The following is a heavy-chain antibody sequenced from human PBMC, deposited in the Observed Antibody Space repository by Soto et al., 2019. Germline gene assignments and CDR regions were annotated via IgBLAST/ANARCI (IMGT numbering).Heavy chain of an antibody. CDR1: GYSFTSDW. J-gene: IGHJ4*02. Sequence: LGESLKISCKGSGYSFTSDWIAWVHQMPGKGLEWMGMIYPGDSDTRYSPSFQGQVTISADKSISTAYLQWSTLKASDSAMYYCARWYSSGWYYFDYWGQGTLVTVSS. CDR2: IYPGDSDT. V-gene: IGHV5-51*07. D-gene: IGHD6-19*01. CDR3: ARWYSSGWYYFDY.